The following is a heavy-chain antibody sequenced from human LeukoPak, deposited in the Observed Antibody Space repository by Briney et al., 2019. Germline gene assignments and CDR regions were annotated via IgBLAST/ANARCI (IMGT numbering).Heavy chain of an antibody. CDR3: AVQERRSVEMATIYAFDI. D-gene: IGHD5-24*01. CDR2: IYYSGST. V-gene: IGHV4-59*12. J-gene: IGHJ3*02. CDR1: GGSISSYY. Sequence: PSETLSLTCTVSGGSISSYYWSWIRQPPGKGLEWIGYIYYSGSTNYNPSLKSRVTISVDTSKNQFSLKLSSVTAADTAVYYCAVQERRSVEMATIYAFDIWGQGTMVTVSS.